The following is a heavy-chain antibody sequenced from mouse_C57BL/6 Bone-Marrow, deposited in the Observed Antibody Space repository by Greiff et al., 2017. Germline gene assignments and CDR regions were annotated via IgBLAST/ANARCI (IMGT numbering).Heavy chain of an antibody. J-gene: IGHJ2*01. CDR3: ARGGWLLPEFDY. CDR2: INPNYGTT. CDR1: GYSFTDYN. V-gene: IGHV1-39*01. D-gene: IGHD2-3*01. Sequence: EVKLVESGPELVKPGASVKISCKASGYSFTDYNMNWVKQSNGKSLEWIGVINPNYGTTSYNQKFKGKATLTVDQSSSTAYMQLNSLTSEDSAVYYCARGGWLLPEFDYWGQSTTLTVSS.